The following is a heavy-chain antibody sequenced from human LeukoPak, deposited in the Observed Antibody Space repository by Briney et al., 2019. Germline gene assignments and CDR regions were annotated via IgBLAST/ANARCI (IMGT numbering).Heavy chain of an antibody. CDR1: GFTVSSNY. CDR2: ISGSGGST. CDR3: ATQSGLYSSGWRDY. V-gene: IGHV3-23*01. D-gene: IGHD6-19*01. Sequence: PGGSLRLSCAASGFTVSSNYMSWVRQAPGKGLEWVSAISGSGGSTYYADSVKGRFTISRDNSKNTLYLQMNSLRAEDTAVYYCATQSGLYSSGWRDYWGQGTLVTVSS. J-gene: IGHJ4*02.